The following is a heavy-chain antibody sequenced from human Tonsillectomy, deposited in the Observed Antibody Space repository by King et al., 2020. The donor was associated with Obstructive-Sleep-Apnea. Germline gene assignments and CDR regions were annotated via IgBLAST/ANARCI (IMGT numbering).Heavy chain of an antibody. V-gene: IGHV3-23*04. CDR1: GFTFSNYA. CDR3: AKDADYDYVWGSYRGEPVDY. D-gene: IGHD3-16*02. CDR2: ISGGGSRT. Sequence: VQLVESGGGLVHPGGSLRLSCAASGFTFSNYAMSWVRQAPGKGLEWVSGISGGGSRTYYADSEKGRFTISRDNSRNTLYLQVNSLRAEDTAVYYCAKDADYDYVWGSYRGEPVDYWGQGTLVTVSS. J-gene: IGHJ4*02.